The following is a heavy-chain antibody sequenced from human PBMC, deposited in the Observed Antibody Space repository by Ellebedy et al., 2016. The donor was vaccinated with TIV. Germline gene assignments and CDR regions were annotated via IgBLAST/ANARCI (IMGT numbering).Heavy chain of an antibody. CDR3: ARLLKLEYCDGDCYSIHAFDI. D-gene: IGHD2-21*02. CDR2: ISSNSRYL. V-gene: IGHV3-21*06. J-gene: IGHJ3*02. CDR1: GFTFSDYS. Sequence: PGGSLRLSCAASGFTFSDYSMNWVRQAPGKGLEWVSSISSNSRYLYHADSLKGRFTISRDNAKNTLYLRMNTLSAEDTAVYYCARLLKLEYCDGDCYSIHAFDIWGQGTMVTVSS.